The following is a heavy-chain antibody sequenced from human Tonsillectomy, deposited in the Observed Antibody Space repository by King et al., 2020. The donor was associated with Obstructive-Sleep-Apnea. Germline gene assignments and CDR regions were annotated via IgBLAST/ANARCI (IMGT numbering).Heavy chain of an antibody. J-gene: IGHJ3*02. CDR3: ARDLVPDAFDI. D-gene: IGHD6-13*01. CDR2: ISSSSRTI. Sequence: VQLVESGGGWVQPGGSLRLSCAASGVTFSGYKMNWVRQAPGKGLEWVSYISSSSRTIYYADSVKGRFTISRDNAKNSLYLQMNSLRAEDTAVYYCARDLVPDAFDIWGQGTMVTVSS. CDR1: GVTFSGYK. V-gene: IGHV3-48*04.